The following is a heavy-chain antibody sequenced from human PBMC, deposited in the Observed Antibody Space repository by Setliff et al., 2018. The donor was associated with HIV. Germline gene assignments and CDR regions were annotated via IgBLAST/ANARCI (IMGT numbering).Heavy chain of an antibody. V-gene: IGHV4-59*01. Sequence: SETLSLTCTVSGGSINRSYWSWIRQSPGKGLEWLGNVYHTGNSHYNPSLKSRVTMSVDTSTSQFSLRLTSMTAADTAVYYCAAGGVDSGDYGYWGQGTLVTVSS. J-gene: IGHJ4*02. CDR1: GGSINRSY. D-gene: IGHD4-17*01. CDR2: VYHTGNS. CDR3: AAGGVDSGDYGY.